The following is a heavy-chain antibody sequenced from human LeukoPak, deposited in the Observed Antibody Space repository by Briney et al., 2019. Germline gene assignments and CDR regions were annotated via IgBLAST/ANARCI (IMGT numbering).Heavy chain of an antibody. CDR1: GCTFINYG. CDR3: ARVSTNSRVAGYDPQWYFDL. J-gene: IGHJ2*01. CDR2: ISAYNGNT. Sequence: ASMKVSCKASGCTFINYGFTWVRQAPGQGLEWLGWISAYNGNTNYLQKFQGRVTMTTDTSTNTAYMELRSLRSDDTAVYYCARVSTNSRVAGYDPQWYFDLWGRGTLVTVSS. D-gene: IGHD2/OR15-2a*01. V-gene: IGHV1-18*01.